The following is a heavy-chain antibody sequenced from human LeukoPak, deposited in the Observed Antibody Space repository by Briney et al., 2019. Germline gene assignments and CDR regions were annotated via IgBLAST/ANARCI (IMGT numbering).Heavy chain of an antibody. J-gene: IGHJ4*02. CDR1: GFTFTSYW. CDR3: ARSPDYGNYGDYFDY. CDR2: INSDGSTT. D-gene: IGHD4-11*01. V-gene: IGHV3-74*01. Sequence: GGSLRLSCAASGFTFTSYWMHWVRQAPGKGLVWVSRINSDGSTTSYTDSVKGRFTISRDNAKNTLYLQMNSLRAEDTAVYYCARSPDYGNYGDYFDYWGQGTLVTVSS.